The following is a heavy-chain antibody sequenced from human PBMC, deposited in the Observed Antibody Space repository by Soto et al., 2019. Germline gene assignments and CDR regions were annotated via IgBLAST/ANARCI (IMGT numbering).Heavy chain of an antibody. Sequence: VGSLRLSCTASGFTFSRYSMNWVRQAPGKGLEWVASISSASNDITYTDSVKGRFIISRDNAKNSLFLQMNDLRPEDTALYYCARLAAPAEVRLWIDPWGQGTLVTVSS. CDR1: GFTFSRYS. CDR2: ISSASNDI. J-gene: IGHJ5*02. V-gene: IGHV3-21*06. CDR3: ARLAAPAEVRLWIDP. D-gene: IGHD6-13*01.